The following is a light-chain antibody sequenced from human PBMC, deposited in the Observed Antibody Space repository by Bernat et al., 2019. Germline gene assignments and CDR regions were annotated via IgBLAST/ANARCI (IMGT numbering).Light chain of an antibody. V-gene: IGLV3-25*03. CDR1: ALPKQY. CDR2: KDS. CDR3: QSADSSGSVV. Sequence: SYELTQPPSVSVSPGQTARITCSGGALPKQYAYWYQQKPGQAPVLVIYKDSERHSGIPERFSGSSSGTTVTLTISGVQEEDEADYYCQSADSSGSVVFGGGTKLTVL. J-gene: IGLJ2*01.